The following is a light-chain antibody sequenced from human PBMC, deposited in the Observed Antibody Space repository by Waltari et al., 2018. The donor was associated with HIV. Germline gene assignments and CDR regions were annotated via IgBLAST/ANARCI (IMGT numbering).Light chain of an antibody. CDR1: QSISNN. J-gene: IGKJ2*01. CDR2: DAS. Sequence: DIVMTQSPAILSVCQGESATLSCTASQSISNNLAWYQQKPGQAPRLLMYDASTRATGVPAGFSSSGSGREVTITISSLLSEDFAVYYCRQYINWPPYTFGQGTKLEIK. CDR3: RQYINWPPYT. V-gene: IGKV3-15*01.